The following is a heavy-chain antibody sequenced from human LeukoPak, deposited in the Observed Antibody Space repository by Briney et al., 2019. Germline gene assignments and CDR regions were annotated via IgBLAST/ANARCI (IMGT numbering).Heavy chain of an antibody. CDR2: ISDRGDST. J-gene: IGHJ5*02. CDR1: GLNLTTYA. CDR3: ARVAGWHWFDP. Sequence: GGSLRLSCAASGLNLTTYAMGWVRQAPGKGLEWVSVISDRGDSTYYGDSVKGRFTISRDNSKNTVYLQINNMRVDDTAVYYCARVAGWHWFDPWGQGTLVTVSS. V-gene: IGHV3-23*01. D-gene: IGHD6-19*01.